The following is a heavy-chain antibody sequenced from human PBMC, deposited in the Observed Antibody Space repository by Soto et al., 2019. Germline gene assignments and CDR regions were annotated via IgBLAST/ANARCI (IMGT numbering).Heavy chain of an antibody. CDR2: IYYSGST. CDR1: GGSISSYY. D-gene: IGHD4-17*01. CDR3: ARRTVTTIYYNGMDV. V-gene: IGHV4-59*01. Sequence: PSETLSLTCTVSGGSISSYYWTWIRQPPGKGLEWIGYIYYSGSTYYNPSLKSRVTISVDTSKNQFSLRLNSVTAADTAVYYCARRTVTTIYYNGMDVWGQGTTVTVSS. J-gene: IGHJ6*02.